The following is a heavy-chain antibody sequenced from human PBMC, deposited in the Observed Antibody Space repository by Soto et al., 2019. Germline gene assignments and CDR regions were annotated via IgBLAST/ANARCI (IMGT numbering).Heavy chain of an antibody. J-gene: IGHJ6*03. V-gene: IGHV3-21*01. D-gene: IGHD2-2*01. CDR1: GFTFSSYS. CDR3: ARASSTSTSYYYYMDV. Sequence: GGSLRLSCAASGFTFSSYSMNWVRQAPGKGLEWVSSISSSSSYIYYADSVKGRFTISRDNTKNSLYLQMNSLRAEDTAVYYCARASSTSTSYYYYMDVWGKGTTVTVSS. CDR2: ISSSSSYI.